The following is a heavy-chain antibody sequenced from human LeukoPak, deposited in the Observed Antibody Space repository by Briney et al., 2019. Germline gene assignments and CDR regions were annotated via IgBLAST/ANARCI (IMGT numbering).Heavy chain of an antibody. V-gene: IGHV1-18*01. J-gene: IGHJ4*02. CDR2: SSAYNGNT. Sequence: ASVKVSCKASGYTFTSYGISWVRQAPGQGLEWMGWSSAYNGNTNYAQKLRGRVTMTTDTSTSTAYMELRSLRSDDTAVYYCAREVWFGELSERTLDYWGQGTLVTVSS. D-gene: IGHD3-10*01. CDR1: GYTFTSYG. CDR3: AREVWFGELSERTLDY.